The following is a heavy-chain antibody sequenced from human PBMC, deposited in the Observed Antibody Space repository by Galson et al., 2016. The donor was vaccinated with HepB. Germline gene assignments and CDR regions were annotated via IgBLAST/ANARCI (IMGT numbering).Heavy chain of an antibody. CDR1: GFTLSGYS. CDR2: ISSSSNYK. Sequence: SLRLSCAASGFTLSGYSMNWVRQAPGKGLEWVSSISSSSNYKYQADSLKGRFTISRDNAKNSLYLQMNSLRAEDTAVYHCARAAGLYVGGAFDPWGQGTGVTVSS. V-gene: IGHV3-21*04. J-gene: IGHJ3*01. D-gene: IGHD3-16*01. CDR3: ARAAGLYVGGAFDP.